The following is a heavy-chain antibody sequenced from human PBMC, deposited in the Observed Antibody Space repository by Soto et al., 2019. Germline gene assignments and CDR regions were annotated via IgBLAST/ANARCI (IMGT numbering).Heavy chain of an antibody. V-gene: IGHV4-31*03. Sequence: PSETLSLTCTVSGGSISSGGYYWSWIRQHPGKGLEWIGYIYYSGSTYYNPSLKSRVTISVDTSKNQFSLKLSSVTAADTAVYYCARGSSSGYYFPTNFDYWGQGTLVTVSS. J-gene: IGHJ4*02. CDR1: GGSISSGGYY. D-gene: IGHD3-22*01. CDR2: IYYSGST. CDR3: ARGSSSGYYFPTNFDY.